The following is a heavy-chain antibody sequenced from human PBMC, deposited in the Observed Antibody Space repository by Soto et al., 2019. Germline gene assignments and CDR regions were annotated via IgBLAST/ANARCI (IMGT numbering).Heavy chain of an antibody. J-gene: IGHJ6*03. CDR2: IIPILGIG. V-gene: IGHV1-69*04. D-gene: IGHD6-19*01. Sequence: QVQLVQSGAEVKKPGSSVKVSCKASGGTFSSYAFNWVRKAPGQGLEWMGRIIPILGIGDYAQRFQGRVTITADKSTSTVYMELSSLRSEDTAVYYCARNPRAVAAMHMDVWGKGTMVTVSS. CDR1: GGTFSSYA. CDR3: ARNPRAVAAMHMDV.